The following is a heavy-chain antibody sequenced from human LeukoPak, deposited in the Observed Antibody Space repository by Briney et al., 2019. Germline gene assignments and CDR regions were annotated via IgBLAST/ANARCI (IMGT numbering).Heavy chain of an antibody. CDR2: IRYDGSNK. J-gene: IGHJ4*02. CDR1: GFTFSSYG. D-gene: IGHD4-17*01. Sequence: GGSLRLSCAASGFTFSSYGMHWVRQAPGKGLEWVAFIRYDGSNKYYADSVKGRFTISRDNSKNTLYLQMSSLRAEDTAVYYCAKDGKSYGDYSIDYWGQGTLVTVSS. V-gene: IGHV3-30*02. CDR3: AKDGKSYGDYSIDY.